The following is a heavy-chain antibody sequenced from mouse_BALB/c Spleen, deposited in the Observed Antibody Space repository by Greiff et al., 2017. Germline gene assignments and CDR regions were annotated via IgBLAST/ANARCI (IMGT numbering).Heavy chain of an antibody. CDR3: ARGYYGSREAYAMDY. CDR2: ISSGGGNT. CDR1: GFTFSSYT. D-gene: IGHD1-1*01. J-gene: IGHJ4*01. Sequence: EVQGVESGGGLVKPGGSLKLSCAASGFTFSSYTMSWVLQTPEKRLEWVATISSGGGNTYYPDSVKGRFTISRDNAKNNLYLQMSSLRSEDTALYYCARGYYGSREAYAMDYWGQGTSVTVSS. V-gene: IGHV5-9*03.